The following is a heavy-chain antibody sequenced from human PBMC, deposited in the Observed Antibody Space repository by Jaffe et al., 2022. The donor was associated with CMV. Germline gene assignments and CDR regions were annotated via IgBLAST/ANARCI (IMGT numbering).Heavy chain of an antibody. Sequence: QVQLQESGPGLVKPSETLSLTCTVSGGSISSYYWSWIRQPPGKGLEWIGYIYYSGSTNYNPSLKSRVTISVDTSKNQFSLKLSSVTAADTAVYYCARPSLYSGQNDAFDIWGQGTMVTVSS. CDR1: GGSISSYY. CDR3: ARPSLYSGQNDAFDI. D-gene: IGHD6-13*01. V-gene: IGHV4-59*08. J-gene: IGHJ3*02. CDR2: IYYSGST.